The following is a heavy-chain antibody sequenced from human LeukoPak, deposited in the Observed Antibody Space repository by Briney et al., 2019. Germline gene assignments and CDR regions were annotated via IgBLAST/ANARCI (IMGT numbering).Heavy chain of an antibody. Sequence: SETLSLTCAVYGGSFSGYYWSWIRQPPGKGLEWIGEINHSGSTNYNPSLKSRVTISVDTSKNQFSLKLSSVTAADTAVYYCARHRTRGYSYGSVRLHFDYWGQGTLVTVSS. J-gene: IGHJ4*02. CDR2: INHSGST. CDR3: ARHRTRGYSYGSVRLHFDY. CDR1: GGSFSGYY. D-gene: IGHD5-18*01. V-gene: IGHV4-34*01.